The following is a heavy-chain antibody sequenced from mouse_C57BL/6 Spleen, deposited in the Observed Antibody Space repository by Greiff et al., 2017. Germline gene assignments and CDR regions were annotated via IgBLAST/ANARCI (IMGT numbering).Heavy chain of an antibody. Sequence: QVQLQQPGAELVKPGASVKLSCKASGYTFTSYWMQWVKQRPGQGLEWIGEIDPSDSYTNYNQKFKGKATLTVDTSSSTAYMQLSSLTSEDSAVYYCARSGLYYGSSYRYFDVWGTGTTVTVSS. J-gene: IGHJ1*03. CDR2: IDPSDSYT. CDR1: GYTFTSYW. D-gene: IGHD1-1*01. CDR3: ARSGLYYGSSYRYFDV. V-gene: IGHV1-50*01.